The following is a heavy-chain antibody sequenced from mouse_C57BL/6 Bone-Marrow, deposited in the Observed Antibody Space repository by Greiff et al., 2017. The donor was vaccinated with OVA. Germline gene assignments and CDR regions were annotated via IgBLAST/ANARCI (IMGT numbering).Heavy chain of an antibody. CDR2: IDPSDSET. J-gene: IGHJ4*01. CDR1: GYTFTSYW. CDR3: ARSLYAMDY. Sequence: QVQLKQSGAELVRPGSSVKLSCKASGYTFTSYWMHWVKQRPIQGLEWIGNIDPSDSETHYNQKFKDKATLTVDKSSSTAYMQLSSLTSEDSAVYYCARSLYAMDYWGQGTSVTVSS. V-gene: IGHV1-52*01.